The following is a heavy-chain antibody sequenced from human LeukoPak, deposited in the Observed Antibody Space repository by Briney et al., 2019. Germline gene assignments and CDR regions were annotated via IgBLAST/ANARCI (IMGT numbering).Heavy chain of an antibody. J-gene: IGHJ5*02. CDR2: VNPNSGGT. V-gene: IGHV1-2*02. D-gene: IGHD6-19*01. CDR3: ARVDSSGSEHWVSWFDP. Sequence: ASVKVSCKASVYTLTGYYMHWVRPAPRQGLEWMGWVNPNSGGTNYAQKLQGTVTMTRDTSLSTAYMELSRLRSDDTAVYYCARVDSSGSEHWVSWFDPWGQGTLVTVSS. CDR1: VYTLTGYY.